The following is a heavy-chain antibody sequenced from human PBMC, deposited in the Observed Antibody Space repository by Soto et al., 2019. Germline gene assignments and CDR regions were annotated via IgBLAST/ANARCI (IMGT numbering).Heavy chain of an antibody. CDR2: VFRSGSI. D-gene: IGHD1-1*01. CDR3: ARAWNRYFDY. V-gene: IGHV4-61*01. J-gene: IGHJ4*02. Sequence: SETLALTCNVSGGSMTTGSYFWSWIRQPPGKGLEWIGYVFRSGSINYSPSFKSRVTISIDTSKNQFSLMLKSVTAADTAVYFFARAWNRYFDYCGQGPFVPVPS. CDR1: GGSMTTGSYF.